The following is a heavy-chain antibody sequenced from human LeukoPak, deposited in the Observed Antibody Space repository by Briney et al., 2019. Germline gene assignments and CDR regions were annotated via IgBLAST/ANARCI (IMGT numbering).Heavy chain of an antibody. D-gene: IGHD3-3*02. Sequence: GESLKISCQGSGYSFTRYWISWVRQMPGQGLEWMGRIDPSVSDTNYSPSFQGHVTISADKSISTAYLQWSSLKAADTAMYYCARGLASDYWGQGTLVTVCS. CDR3: ARGLASDY. CDR2: IDPSVSDT. J-gene: IGHJ4*02. V-gene: IGHV5-10-1*01. CDR1: GYSFTRYW.